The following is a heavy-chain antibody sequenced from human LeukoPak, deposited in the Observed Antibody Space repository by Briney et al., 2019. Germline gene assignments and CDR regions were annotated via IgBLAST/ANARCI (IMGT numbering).Heavy chain of an antibody. CDR3: AKGTSSGWYYFDY. D-gene: IGHD6-19*01. V-gene: IGHV1-18*01. Sequence: ASVKVSCKASGYTFTSYGISWVRQAPGQGLEWMGWISAYNGNTNYAQKLQGRVTMTTDTSTSTAYMELSRVRSDDTAVYYCAKGTSSGWYYFDYWGQGTLVTVSS. CDR2: ISAYNGNT. CDR1: GYTFTSYG. J-gene: IGHJ4*02.